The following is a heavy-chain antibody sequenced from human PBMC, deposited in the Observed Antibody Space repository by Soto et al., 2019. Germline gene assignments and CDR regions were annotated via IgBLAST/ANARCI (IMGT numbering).Heavy chain of an antibody. CDR2: IWYDGSNK. CDR3: AREDVLLWFGELGPLDD. CDR1: GFTFSSYG. V-gene: IGHV3-33*01. Sequence: QVQLVESGGGVVQPGRSLRLSCAASGFTFSSYGMQWVRQAPSKGLEWVAVIWYDGSNKYYADSVKGRFTISRDNSKNTLYLQMNSLRAEDTAVYYCAREDVLLWFGELGPLDDWGQGTLVTVSS. D-gene: IGHD3-10*01. J-gene: IGHJ4*02.